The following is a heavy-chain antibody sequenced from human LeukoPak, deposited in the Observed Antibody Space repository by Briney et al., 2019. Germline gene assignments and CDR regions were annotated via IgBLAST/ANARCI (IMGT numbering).Heavy chain of an antibody. CDR1: GGSISSHY. D-gene: IGHD6-6*01. V-gene: IGHV4-59*11. Sequence: SETLSLTCTVSGGSISSHYWSWIRQPPGKGLEWIGYIYYSGSTNYNPSLKSRVTISVDTSKNQFSLKLSSVTAADTAVYYCARICSGSSSSRYYYYYYTDVWGKGTTVNVSS. CDR3: ARICSGSSSSRYYYYYYTDV. J-gene: IGHJ6*03. CDR2: IYYSGST.